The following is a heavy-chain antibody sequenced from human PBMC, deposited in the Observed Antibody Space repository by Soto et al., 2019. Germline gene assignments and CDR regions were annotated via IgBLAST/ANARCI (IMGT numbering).Heavy chain of an antibody. CDR1: GGSISSSSYY. CDR2: IYYSGST. J-gene: IGHJ6*02. V-gene: IGHV4-39*01. CDR3: ARLIVDTAINYYGMDV. Sequence: SETLSLTCTVSGGSISSSSYYGGWIRQPPGKGLEWIGSIYYSGSTYYNPSLKSRVTISVDTSKNQFSLKLSSVTAADTAVYYCARLIVDTAINYYGMDVWGQGTTVTVSS. D-gene: IGHD5-18*01.